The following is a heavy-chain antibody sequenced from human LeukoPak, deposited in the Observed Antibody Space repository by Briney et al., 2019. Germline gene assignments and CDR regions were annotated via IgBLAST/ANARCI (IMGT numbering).Heavy chain of an antibody. Sequence: GRSLRLSCAASGFTFSSYAMHWVRQAPGKGLEWVAVISYDGSNKYYADSVKGRFTISRDNSKNTLYLQMNSLRAEDTAVYYCATLVSVSMGIMAESINWFDPWGQGTLVTVSS. CDR2: ISYDGSNK. CDR1: GFTFSSYA. CDR3: ATLVSVSMGIMAESINWFDP. J-gene: IGHJ5*02. D-gene: IGHD3-16*01. V-gene: IGHV3-30-3*01.